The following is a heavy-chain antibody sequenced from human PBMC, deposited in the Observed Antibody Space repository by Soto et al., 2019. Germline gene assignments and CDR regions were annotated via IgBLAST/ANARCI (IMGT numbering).Heavy chain of an antibody. CDR3: ARGTVTSGRWFGP. CDR2: ISTFNGNT. J-gene: IGHJ5*02. Sequence: QVHLVQSGTEVKEPGASVKVSCKASASTFTGYTINWVRQAPGQGLEWMGWISTFNGNTKYAGNFEGRVTMTTNTSTPAAYMELTGLTFDDPAGYFCARGTVTSGRWFGPWGQGTLVSVSS. V-gene: IGHV1-18*04. D-gene: IGHD4-17*01. CDR1: ASTFTGYT.